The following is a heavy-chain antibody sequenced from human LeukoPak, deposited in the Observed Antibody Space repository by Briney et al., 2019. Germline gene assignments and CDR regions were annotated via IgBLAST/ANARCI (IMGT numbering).Heavy chain of an antibody. Sequence: GGSLRLSCAASGFTFSSYSMNWVRQAPGKGLEWVSSISSSSSYIYYADSVKGRFTISRDNAKNSLYLQMNSLRPEDTAVYYCATCSGGRYGVDYWGQGTLVTVSS. D-gene: IGHD2-15*01. CDR2: ISSSSSYI. V-gene: IGHV3-21*01. J-gene: IGHJ4*02. CDR1: GFTFSSYS. CDR3: ATCSGGRYGVDY.